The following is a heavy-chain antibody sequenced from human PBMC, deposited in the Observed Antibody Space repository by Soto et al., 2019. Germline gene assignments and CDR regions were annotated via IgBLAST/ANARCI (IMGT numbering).Heavy chain of an antibody. Sequence: QVQLLQSGAEVKKPGASVKVPCKASGYTFTSYGINWVRQAPGQGLEWMGWISANNGNTHYAQKLQGRVTMTTDTSTSTAYMELRSLRSDDTAVYYCARVQSGYDFAYWGQGTLVTVSS. D-gene: IGHD5-12*01. CDR2: ISANNGNT. V-gene: IGHV1-18*01. CDR3: ARVQSGYDFAY. J-gene: IGHJ4*02. CDR1: GYTFTSYG.